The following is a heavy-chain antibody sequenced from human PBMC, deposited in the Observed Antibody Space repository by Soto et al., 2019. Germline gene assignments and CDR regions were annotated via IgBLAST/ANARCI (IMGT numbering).Heavy chain of an antibody. CDR2: ISVSGGST. Sequence: EVQLLESGGGLVQPGGSLRLSCAASGFTFSNYAMNWVRQAPGKGLEWVSAISVSGGSTYYADSVKGRFIISRDNSKNTLYLQMNSLRAEDTAVYYCAKGRQLVDYWGQGTLVTVSS. CDR3: AKGRQLVDY. D-gene: IGHD6-13*01. V-gene: IGHV3-23*01. J-gene: IGHJ4*02. CDR1: GFTFSNYA.